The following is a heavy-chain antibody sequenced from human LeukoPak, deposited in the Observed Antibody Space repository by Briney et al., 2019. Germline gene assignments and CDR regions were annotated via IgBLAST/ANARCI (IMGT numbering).Heavy chain of an antibody. CDR2: IYYSGST. V-gene: IGHV4-31*03. J-gene: IGHJ4*02. Sequence: SETLSLTCTVSGGSISSGGYYWSWIRQHPGKGLEWIGYIYYSGSTYYNPSLKSRVTISVDTSKNQFSLKLSSVTAADTAAYYCARGVGEYCSGGSCYPFDYWGQGTLVTVSS. D-gene: IGHD2-15*01. CDR1: GGSISSGGYY. CDR3: ARGVGEYCSGGSCYPFDY.